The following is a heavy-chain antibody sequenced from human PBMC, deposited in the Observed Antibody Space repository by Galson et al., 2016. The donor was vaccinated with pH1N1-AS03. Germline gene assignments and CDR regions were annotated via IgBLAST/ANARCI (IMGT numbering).Heavy chain of an antibody. CDR1: GFTFSLYS. V-gene: IGHV3-64D*06. CDR2: ITSNGGTT. CDR3: VKEWAVAGTWMAGY. D-gene: IGHD6-19*01. Sequence: SLRLSCAASGFTFSLYSMHWVRQAPGKGLEYVSVITSNGGTTYYADSVKGRFTISRDNFKNTLFLQMSSLRPDDTAVYYCVKEWAVAGTWMAGYWGQGTLVTVSS. J-gene: IGHJ4*02.